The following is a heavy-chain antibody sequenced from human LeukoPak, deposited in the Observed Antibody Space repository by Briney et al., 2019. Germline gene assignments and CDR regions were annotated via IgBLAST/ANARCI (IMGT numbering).Heavy chain of an antibody. D-gene: IGHD6-13*01. Sequence: GGSLRLSCAASGFTVSSNYMSWVRQAPGKGLEWVSVIYSGGSTYYADSVKGRFTISRDNSKNTLYLQMNGLRAEDTAVYYCARAGGYSSSWALPYFDYWGQGTLVTVSS. CDR1: GFTVSSNY. V-gene: IGHV3-66*01. CDR3: ARAGGYSSSWALPYFDY. CDR2: IYSGGST. J-gene: IGHJ4*02.